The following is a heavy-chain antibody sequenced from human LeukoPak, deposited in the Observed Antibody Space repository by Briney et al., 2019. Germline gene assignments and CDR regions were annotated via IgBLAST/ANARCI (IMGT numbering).Heavy chain of an antibody. Sequence: GGSLRLSCAASGFTFSSYSMNWVRQAPGKGLEWVSSITSSSSYIYYADSVKGRFTISRDNAKNFLYLQMNSLRAEDTALYYCARDRAPSMIVVVVTTAFDLWGRGTLVTVSS. CDR3: ARDRAPSMIVVVVTTAFDL. V-gene: IGHV3-21*04. J-gene: IGHJ2*01. D-gene: IGHD3-22*01. CDR2: ITSSSSYI. CDR1: GFTFSSYS.